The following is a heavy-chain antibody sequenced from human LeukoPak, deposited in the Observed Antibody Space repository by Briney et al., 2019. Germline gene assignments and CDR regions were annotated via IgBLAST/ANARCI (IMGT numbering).Heavy chain of an antibody. CDR1: GFTFSSYE. V-gene: IGHV3-48*03. D-gene: IGHD3-9*01. Sequence: PGGSLRLSCAASGFTFSSYEMNWVRQAPGKGLEWVSYISSSGSTIYYADSVKGRFTISRDNAKNSLYLQMNSLRAEDTAVYYCARDVSPASFLTGYYINLYYYYYYMDVWGKGTTVTVSS. CDR2: ISSSGSTI. J-gene: IGHJ6*03. CDR3: ARDVSPASFLTGYYINLYYYYYYMDV.